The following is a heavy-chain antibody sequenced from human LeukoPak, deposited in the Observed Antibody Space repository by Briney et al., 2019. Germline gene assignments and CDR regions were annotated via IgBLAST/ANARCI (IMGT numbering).Heavy chain of an antibody. CDR1: GFTLSSYE. V-gene: IGHV3-23*01. CDR2: IDYSGGST. Sequence: PGGSVRLSCTASGFTLSSYEMSWIRQAPGKGLEWVSSIDYSGGSTYYADSVKGRFTISRDNSKNTLYLQMNSLRAEDTAVYYCARGPHWDPHFDYWGQGTLVTVSS. J-gene: IGHJ4*02. CDR3: ARGPHWDPHFDY. D-gene: IGHD7-27*01.